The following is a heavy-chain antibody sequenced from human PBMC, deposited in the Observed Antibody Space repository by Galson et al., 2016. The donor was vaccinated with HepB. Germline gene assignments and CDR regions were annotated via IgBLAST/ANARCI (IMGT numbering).Heavy chain of an antibody. CDR2: IYYSGST. V-gene: IGHV4-61*07. CDR3: ARHGGRYYAHVDL. D-gene: IGHD1-26*01. CDR1: Y. J-gene: IGHJ2*01. Sequence: YWSWIRQPPGKGLEWIGYIYYSGSTTRNPSLESRVTISVDTSKNQFSLKLSSVTAADTAVYYCARHGGRYYAHVDLWGRGTLVTVSS.